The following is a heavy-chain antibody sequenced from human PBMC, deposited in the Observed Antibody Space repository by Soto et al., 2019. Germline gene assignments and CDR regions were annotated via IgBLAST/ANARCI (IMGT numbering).Heavy chain of an antibody. J-gene: IGHJ3*02. CDR1: GYGFSIHW. D-gene: IGHD6-19*01. CDR3: ARQGDMAATPADAFDI. Sequence: GESLKISCKGSGYGFSIHWVAWLRQMPGKGLEWMGIIYPGDSDARYSPSFAGQVTISVDKSITTAYLHWSSLEASDSAMYYCARQGDMAATPADAFDIWGQGTMVTVSS. CDR2: IYPGDSDA. V-gene: IGHV5-51*01.